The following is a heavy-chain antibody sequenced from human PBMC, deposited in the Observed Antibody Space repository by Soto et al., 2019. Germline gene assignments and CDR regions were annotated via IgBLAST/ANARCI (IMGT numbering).Heavy chain of an antibody. CDR2: IIPIFGTA. V-gene: IGHV1-69*13. J-gene: IGHJ6*02. CDR1: GGTFSSYA. Sequence: SVKVSCKASGGTFSSYAISWVRQAPGQGLEWMGGIIPIFGTANYAQKLQGRVTITADESTSTAYMELSSLRSEDTAVYYCARGSSSSFDYYYYGMDVWGQGTTVTVSS. CDR3: ARGSSSSFDYYYYGMDV. D-gene: IGHD6-6*01.